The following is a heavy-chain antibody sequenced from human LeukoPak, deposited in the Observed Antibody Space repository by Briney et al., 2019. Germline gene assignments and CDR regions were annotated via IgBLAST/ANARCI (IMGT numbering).Heavy chain of an antibody. CDR3: AVLEGYYSGSGTYY. Sequence: SETLSLTCAVSGVSITNNNWCNWVRQPPGKGLEWIGDIFHSGSTNCNPSLKGRVTISLDKSKNQFSLNLTSVTAADTAVYYCAVLEGYYSGSGTYYWGQGTLVTVSS. J-gene: IGHJ4*02. CDR2: IFHSGST. V-gene: IGHV4-4*02. CDR1: GVSITNNNW. D-gene: IGHD3-10*01.